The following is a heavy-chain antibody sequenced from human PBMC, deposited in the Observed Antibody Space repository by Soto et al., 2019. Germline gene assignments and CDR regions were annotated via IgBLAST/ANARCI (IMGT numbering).Heavy chain of an antibody. V-gene: IGHV4-59*01. D-gene: IGHD3-22*01. Sequence: QVQLQESGPGLVKPSETLSLTCAVSGDSISTYYCMWIRQPPGKGLESIGYLYYGRSANYNPSLESRVTLAVDTSTTQCPLTLSSMTAADTAVYSCALRSMAVVPEYWGQGTLVTVSS. CDR3: ALRSMAVVPEY. CDR2: LYYGRSA. CDR1: GDSISTYY. J-gene: IGHJ4*02.